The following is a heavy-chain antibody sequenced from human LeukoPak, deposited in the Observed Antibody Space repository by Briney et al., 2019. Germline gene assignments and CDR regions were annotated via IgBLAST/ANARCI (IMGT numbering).Heavy chain of an antibody. V-gene: IGHV4-4*07. CDR2: IYIGGST. CDR1: GGFINSYY. CDR3: ARESSSTYYLDAFDM. D-gene: IGHD3-22*01. J-gene: IGHJ3*02. Sequence: SETLSLTCTVSGGFINSYYWSWIRQPAGKGLEWIGRIYIGGSTNYNPSLKSRVTISVDTSKNQFSLKLTSVTAADTAVYYCARESSSTYYLDAFDMWGRGTMVTVSS.